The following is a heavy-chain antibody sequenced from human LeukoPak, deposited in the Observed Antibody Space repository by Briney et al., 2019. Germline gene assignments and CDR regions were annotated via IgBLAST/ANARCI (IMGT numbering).Heavy chain of an antibody. J-gene: IGHJ6*04. CDR2: ISSGSSYI. D-gene: IGHD5-18*01. V-gene: IGHV3-21*01. Sequence: GGSLRLSCAASGFTFSSYSMNWVRQAPGKELEWVSSISSGSSYIYYADSVKGRFTISRDNAKNSLYLQMNSLRAEDTAVYYCARAVGIQVPDVWGKGTTVTVSS. CDR1: GFTFSSYS. CDR3: ARAVGIQVPDV.